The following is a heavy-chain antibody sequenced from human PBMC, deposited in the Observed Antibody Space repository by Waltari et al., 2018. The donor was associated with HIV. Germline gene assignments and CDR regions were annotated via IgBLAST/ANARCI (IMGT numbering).Heavy chain of an antibody. CDR3: ARDPRYGDYFFDY. D-gene: IGHD4-17*01. CDR1: GLTFSDHG. Sequence: EEQLLESGGGLLQPGGSLSLSCAASGLTFSDHGMAWVRQAPGKGLEWVAAIGRTGGSISYADSVKGRFSISRDNSKSTLFLQMDSLRVEDTAVYYCARDPRYGDYFFDYWGQGTLVTVSS. CDR2: IGRTGGSI. J-gene: IGHJ4*02. V-gene: IGHV3-23*01.